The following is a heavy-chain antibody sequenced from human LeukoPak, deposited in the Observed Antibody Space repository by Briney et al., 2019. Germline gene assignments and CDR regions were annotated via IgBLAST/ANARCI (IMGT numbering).Heavy chain of an antibody. J-gene: IGHJ4*02. CDR2: MYHSGTT. CDR1: GYSISSGHY. D-gene: IGHD3-22*01. Sequence: SETLSLTCTVSGYSISSGHYWGWIRQPPGKGLEWIGSMYHSGTTNYNPSLKSRVTISVDTSKNQFSLKLSSVTAADTAVYYCARDTYYYDSSGYCFDYWGQGTLVTVSS. V-gene: IGHV4-38-2*02. CDR3: ARDTYYYDSSGYCFDY.